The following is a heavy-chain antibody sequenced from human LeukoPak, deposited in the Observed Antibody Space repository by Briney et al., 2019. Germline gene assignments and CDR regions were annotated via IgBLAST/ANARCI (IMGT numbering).Heavy chain of an antibody. Sequence: GGSLRLSCTASGFIFNTYSMNWVRQAPGKGLEWVSYISSSSSTIYYTDSVKGRFTISRDNAKNSLYLQMNSLRDEDTAVYYCARPTYGDYGMDVWGQGTTVTVSS. V-gene: IGHV3-48*02. CDR2: ISSSSSTI. CDR1: GFIFNTYS. CDR3: ARPTYGDYGMDV. J-gene: IGHJ6*02. D-gene: IGHD4-17*01.